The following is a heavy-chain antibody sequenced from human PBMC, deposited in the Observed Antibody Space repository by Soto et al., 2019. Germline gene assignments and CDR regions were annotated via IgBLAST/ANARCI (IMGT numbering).Heavy chain of an antibody. V-gene: IGHV1-69*08. CDR1: GGTFSSYT. D-gene: IGHD1-1*01. CDR2: IIPILGIA. CDR3: ARELSQLVPDGMDV. J-gene: IGHJ6*02. Sequence: QVQLVQSGAEVKKPGSSVKVSCKASGGTFSSYTISWVRQAPGQGLEWMGRIIPILGIANYAQKFQGRVTITADKSTSTAYMELSSLRSEDTAVYYCARELSQLVPDGMDVWGQGTTVTVS.